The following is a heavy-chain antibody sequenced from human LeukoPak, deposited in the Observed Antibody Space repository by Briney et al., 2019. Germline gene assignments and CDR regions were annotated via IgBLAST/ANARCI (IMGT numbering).Heavy chain of an antibody. V-gene: IGHV4-61*01. Sequence: SETLSLTCTVSGYSISSSYYWSWIRQPPGKGLEWIGYIYYSGSTNYNPSLKSRVTISVDTSKNQFSLKLSSVTAADTAVYYCARVIRGSPYSSSWSLKYYFDYWGQGTLVTVSS. J-gene: IGHJ4*02. CDR1: GYSISSSYY. CDR2: IYYSGST. CDR3: ARVIRGSPYSSSWSLKYYFDY. D-gene: IGHD6-13*01.